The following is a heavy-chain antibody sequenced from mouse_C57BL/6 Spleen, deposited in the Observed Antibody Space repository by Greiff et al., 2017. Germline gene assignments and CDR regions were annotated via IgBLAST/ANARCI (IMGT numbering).Heavy chain of an antibody. J-gene: IGHJ3*01. CDR2: IHPNSGST. CDR1: GYTFTSYW. V-gene: IGHV1-64*01. CDR3: ARSYYYGSSYGFAY. D-gene: IGHD1-1*01. Sequence: QVQLQQPGAELVKPGASVKLSCKASGYTFTSYWMHWVKQRPGQGLEWIGMIHPNSGSTNYNEKFKSKATLTVDKSSSPAYMQLSSLTSEDSAVYYCARSYYYGSSYGFAYWGQGTLVTVSA.